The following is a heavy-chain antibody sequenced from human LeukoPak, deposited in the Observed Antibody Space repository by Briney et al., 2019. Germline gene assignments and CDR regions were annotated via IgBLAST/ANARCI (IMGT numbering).Heavy chain of an antibody. CDR3: ARVGEKAFHLWPEIDY. CDR2: IKQDGSEK. J-gene: IGHJ4*02. V-gene: IGHV3-7*01. D-gene: IGHD5-24*01. Sequence: PGGSLRLSCAASGFTFSSYWMSWVRQAPGKGLEWVANIKQDGSEKYYVDSVKGRFTISRDNAKNPLYLQMNSLRAEDTAVYYCARVGEKAFHLWPEIDYWGQGTLVTVS. CDR1: GFTFSSYW.